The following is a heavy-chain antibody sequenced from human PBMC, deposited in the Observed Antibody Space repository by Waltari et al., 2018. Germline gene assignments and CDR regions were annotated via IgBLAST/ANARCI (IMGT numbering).Heavy chain of an antibody. V-gene: IGHV3-66*01. D-gene: IGHD2-15*01. CDR2: IHSSGNI. CDR3: TREGGISGYFDF. CDR1: GFSVRNNY. Sequence: EVQIVESGGTLVQTGESLRLSCLVSGFSVRNNYMSWVRQAPGKGLEWVSVIHSSGNIFYADSVRGRFIISKDTSKNTVYLQMSGLRAEDTAVYYCTREGGISGYFDFWGQGSLVTVSS. J-gene: IGHJ4*02.